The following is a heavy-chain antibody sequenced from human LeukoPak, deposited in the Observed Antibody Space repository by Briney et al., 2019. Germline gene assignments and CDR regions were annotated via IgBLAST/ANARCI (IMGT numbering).Heavy chain of an antibody. J-gene: IGHJ6*03. CDR2: IRGSGDRT. V-gene: IGHV3-23*01. Sequence: GGSLRLSCAASGFTFSNYDMHWVRQAPGKGLEWVSAIRGSGDRTHYADSVKGRFTISRDNSKNTLYLQMNSLRAEDTAVYYCAKDSKIVGATFRSYHYMDVWGKGTAATVSS. CDR1: GFTFSNYD. D-gene: IGHD3-16*02. CDR3: AKDSKIVGATFRSYHYMDV.